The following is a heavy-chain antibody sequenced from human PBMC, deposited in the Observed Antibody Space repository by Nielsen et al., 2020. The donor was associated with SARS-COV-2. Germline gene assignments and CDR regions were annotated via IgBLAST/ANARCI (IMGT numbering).Heavy chain of an antibody. CDR3: ARDPVYYDSQGWFDP. V-gene: IGHV4-31*03. CDR2: IYFSGST. CDR1: GGSISSGGYY. D-gene: IGHD3-22*01. J-gene: IGHJ5*02. Sequence: SETLSLTCTVSGGSISSGGYYWSWLRQHPGKGLEWFGYIYFSGSTYYNPSLKSRVTISVDTSKNQFSLKLSSVTAADTAVYYCARDPVYYDSQGWFDPWGQGTLVTVSS.